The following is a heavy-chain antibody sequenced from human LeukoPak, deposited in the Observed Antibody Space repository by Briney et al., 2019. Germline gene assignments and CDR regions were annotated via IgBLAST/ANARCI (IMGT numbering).Heavy chain of an antibody. V-gene: IGHV4-4*07. J-gene: IGHJ4*02. CDR2: IYSSGRT. CDR1: GASISAYH. CDR3: ARDYSYPDY. D-gene: IGHD5-18*01. Sequence: SETLSLTCSVSGASISAYHWSWIRQPAGKGLEWIGRIYSSGRTNYIPSLKSRLTMSVDTSKNQFSLKLDSVTAADTAVYYCARDYSYPDYWGQGTLVTVSS.